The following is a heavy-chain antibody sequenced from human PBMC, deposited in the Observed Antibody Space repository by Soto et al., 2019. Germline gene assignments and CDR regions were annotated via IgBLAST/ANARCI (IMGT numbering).Heavy chain of an antibody. D-gene: IGHD3-10*01. CDR3: ARGVGSGTYYNQYNWFDR. V-gene: IGHV1-18*01. J-gene: IGHJ5*02. CDR2: INTYNGNT. CDR1: GYTFTNYG. Sequence: ASVKVSCKASGYTFTNYGISWVRQAPGQGLEWMGWINTYNGNTNHAQKLQGRVTMTTDTSTSTAYMELRSLRSDDTAVYYCARGVGSGTYYNQYNWFDRWGQGTLVTVSS.